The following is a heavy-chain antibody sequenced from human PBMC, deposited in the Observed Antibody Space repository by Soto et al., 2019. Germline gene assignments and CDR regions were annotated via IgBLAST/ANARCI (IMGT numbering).Heavy chain of an antibody. CDR3: ARLEDSSSWNDY. CDR2: IYYSGST. Sequence: SETLSLTCTVSGGSISSYYWSWIRQPPGKGLEWIGYIYYSGSTNYNPSLKSRVTISVDTSKNQFSLKLSSVTAADTAVYYCARLEDSSSWNDYWGQGTLVTVSS. CDR1: GGSISSYY. V-gene: IGHV4-59*08. J-gene: IGHJ4*02. D-gene: IGHD6-13*01.